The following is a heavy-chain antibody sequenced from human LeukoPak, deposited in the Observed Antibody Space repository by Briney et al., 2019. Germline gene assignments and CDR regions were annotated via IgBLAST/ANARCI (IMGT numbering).Heavy chain of an antibody. V-gene: IGHV4-39*01. CDR2: IYYSGST. CDR1: GGSISSSSYY. J-gene: IGHJ5*02. Sequence: PSETLSLTCTVSGGSISSSSYYWGWIRQPPGKGLEWIGSIYYSGSTYYNPSLKSRVTISVDTSKNQFSLKLSSVTAADTAVYYCARGSIFLYCSSTSCYLSWFDPWGQGTLVTVSS. CDR3: ARGSIFLYCSSTSCYLSWFDP. D-gene: IGHD2-2*01.